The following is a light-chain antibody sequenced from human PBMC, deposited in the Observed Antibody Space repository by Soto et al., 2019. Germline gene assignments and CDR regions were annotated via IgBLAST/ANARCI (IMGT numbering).Light chain of an antibody. CDR3: QSFDSSLSVVV. V-gene: IGLV1-40*01. CDR1: SSNIGAGYD. Sequence: QSVLTQPPSVSGAPGQRVTISCTGSSSNIGAGYDVSWYQQLPGTAPKLLIYVNNNRPSGVPDRFSGSKSGTSASLDITGLQAGDEADYFCQSFDSSLSVVVFGGGTQLTVL. CDR2: VNN. J-gene: IGLJ2*01.